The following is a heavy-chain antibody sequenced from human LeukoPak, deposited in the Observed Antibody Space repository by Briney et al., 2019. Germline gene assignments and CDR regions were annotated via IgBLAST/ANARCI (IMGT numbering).Heavy chain of an antibody. V-gene: IGHV1-69*06. CDR3: ASRVDYYDSSGYYY. J-gene: IGHJ4*02. Sequence: SVKVSCKASGGTFSSYAISWVRQAPGQGLEWMGGIIPIFGTANYAQKFQGRVTITADKSTSTAYMELSSLRSEDTAVYYCASRVDYYDSSGYYYWGQGTLVTVSS. D-gene: IGHD3-22*01. CDR2: IIPIFGTA. CDR1: GGTFSSYA.